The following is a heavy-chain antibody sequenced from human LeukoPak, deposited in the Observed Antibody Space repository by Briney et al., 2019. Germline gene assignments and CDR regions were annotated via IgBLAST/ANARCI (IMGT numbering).Heavy chain of an antibody. J-gene: IGHJ4*02. Sequence: GGSLRLSCAASGFTFDDYAMHWVRQAPGKGLEWVSGISWNSGSIGYADSVKGRFTISRDNAKNSLYLQMNSQRAEDTALYYCAKDHGSHWGQGTLVTVSS. V-gene: IGHV3-9*01. D-gene: IGHD1-26*01. CDR3: AKDHGSH. CDR2: ISWNSGSI. CDR1: GFTFDDYA.